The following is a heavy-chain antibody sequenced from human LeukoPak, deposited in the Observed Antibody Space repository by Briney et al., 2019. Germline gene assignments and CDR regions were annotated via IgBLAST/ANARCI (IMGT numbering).Heavy chain of an antibody. Sequence: ASLQVSCKASGYTFTGYYMNGVVQHPGEGLQWMGWINPPSGAATYSQKFLLRLTMTRATSISTAYIQLTSLRTADTAVYYCAGLDYNFWSGYHSEDWFDPWGQGTLVIVAS. V-gene: IGHV1-2*02. J-gene: IGHJ5*02. CDR1: GYTFTGYY. CDR3: AGLDYNFWSGYHSEDWFDP. CDR2: INPPSGAA. D-gene: IGHD3-3*01.